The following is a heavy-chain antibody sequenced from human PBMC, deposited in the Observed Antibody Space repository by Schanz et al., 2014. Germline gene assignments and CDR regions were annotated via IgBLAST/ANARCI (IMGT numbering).Heavy chain of an antibody. D-gene: IGHD4-4*01. CDR2: INPNSGAT. CDR3: ARRGPNCSNNACYHGWFDP. V-gene: IGHV1-2*06. CDR1: GYTFTNHY. J-gene: IGHJ5*02. Sequence: QVQVIQSGPEVKKPGASVKVSCKASGYTFTNHYLHWVRQAPGQGLEWMGQINPNSGATIYAQNFQGRVTMTRDTSISTAYMELSRLRSDDTAVYYCARRGPNCSNNACYHGWFDPWGQGTLVTVSS.